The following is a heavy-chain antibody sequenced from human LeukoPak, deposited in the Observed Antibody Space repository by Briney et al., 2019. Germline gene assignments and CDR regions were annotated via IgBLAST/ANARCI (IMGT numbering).Heavy chain of an antibody. J-gene: IGHJ6*03. Sequence: PSETLSLTCAVYGGSFSDYYWIWIRQPPEKGLEWIGEINHSGSTNYSPALRSRVTISIDTSKNQFSLKLSSVTAADTAVYYCARVEGRLWFGESHSYMDVWGKGTTVTVSS. D-gene: IGHD3-10*01. CDR2: INHSGST. CDR3: ARVEGRLWFGESHSYMDV. V-gene: IGHV4-34*01. CDR1: GGSFSDYY.